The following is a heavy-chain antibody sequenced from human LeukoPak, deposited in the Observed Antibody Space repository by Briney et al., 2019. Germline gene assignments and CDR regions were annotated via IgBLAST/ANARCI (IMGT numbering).Heavy chain of an antibody. CDR3: ARDTYYYDSSGYPYY. CDR2: ISAYNGNT. CDR1: GYTFTSYG. D-gene: IGHD3-22*01. J-gene: IGHJ4*02. Sequence: GASVKVSCKASGYTFTSYGISWVRQAPGQGLEWMGWISAYNGNTNYAQKLQGRVTMTTDTSTSAAYMELRSLRSDDTAVYYCARDTYYYDSSGYPYYWGQGTLVTVSS. V-gene: IGHV1-18*01.